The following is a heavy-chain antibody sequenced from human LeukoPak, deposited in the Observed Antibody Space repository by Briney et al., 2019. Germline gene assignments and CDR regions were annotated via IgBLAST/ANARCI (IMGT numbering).Heavy chain of an antibody. J-gene: IGHJ4*02. Sequence: GGSLRLSCGVSGFNFNTYNMNWVRQAPGKGLEWVSTISSSSYMYYADSVRGRFTISRDNAKSSLYLQMNSLRVEDTSIYYCVRDYNWGFDYWGQGTVVAVSS. CDR3: VRDYNWGFDY. V-gene: IGHV3-21*01. D-gene: IGHD1-1*01. CDR2: ISSSSYM. CDR1: GFNFNTYN.